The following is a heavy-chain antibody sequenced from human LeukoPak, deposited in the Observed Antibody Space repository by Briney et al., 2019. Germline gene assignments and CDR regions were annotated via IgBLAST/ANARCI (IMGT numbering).Heavy chain of an antibody. Sequence: GGSLRLSCAASGFTFSSYGMTWVCQAPGKGLEWVSWISSSSTYISYADSVKGRFTISRDDAGNSLYLHMNSLRAEDTAVYYCARVGAYYDSSGYSPIDYWGQGTLVTVSS. CDR1: GFTFSSYG. D-gene: IGHD3-22*01. CDR2: ISSSSTYI. CDR3: ARVGAYYDSSGYSPIDY. J-gene: IGHJ4*02. V-gene: IGHV3-21*01.